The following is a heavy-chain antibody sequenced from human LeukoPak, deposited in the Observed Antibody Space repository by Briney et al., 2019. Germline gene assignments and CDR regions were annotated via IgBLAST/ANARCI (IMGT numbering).Heavy chain of an antibody. D-gene: IGHD2-2*01. CDR1: GFTVSSKY. CDR3: ARAPSSTSCYRFDY. V-gene: IGHV3-53*01. CDR2: IYSGGST. Sequence: GGSLRLSCAASGFTVSSKYMSWVRQAPGKGLEWVSVIYSGGSTYYSDSVKGGLTISRENSKNRLYLQMNSLRTEHTAVYYCARAPSSTSCYRFDYWRQGTLLTVSS. J-gene: IGHJ4*02.